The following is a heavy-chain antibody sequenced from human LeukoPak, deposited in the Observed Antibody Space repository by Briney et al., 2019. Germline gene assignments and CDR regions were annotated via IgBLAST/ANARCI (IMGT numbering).Heavy chain of an antibody. CDR1: GGSISSSSYY. J-gene: IGHJ6*02. CDR2: IYYSGST. D-gene: IGHD5-12*01. V-gene: IGHV4-39*07. CDR3: ARDPVIRYSGYYYYYGMDV. Sequence: SETLSLTCTVSGGSISSSSYYWGWIRQPPGKGLEWIGSIYYSGSTYYNPSLKSRVTISVDTSKNQFSLKLSSVTAADTAVYYCARDPVIRYSGYYYYYGMDVWGQGTTVTVSS.